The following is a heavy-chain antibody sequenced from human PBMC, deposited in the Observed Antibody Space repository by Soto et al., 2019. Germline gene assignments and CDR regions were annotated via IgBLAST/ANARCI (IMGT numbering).Heavy chain of an antibody. CDR1: GFTFSSYA. Sequence: EVQLLESGGGLVQPGGSLRLSCAASGFTFSSYAMSWVRQAPGKGLEGVSSISGSGDNTYYADSVKGRFTISRDNSKNTLFLQMNSLRVDDTAVYYCAKDIVLVAATGPDSWGQGTLLTVSS. CDR2: ISGSGDNT. V-gene: IGHV3-23*01. J-gene: IGHJ4*02. CDR3: AKDIVLVAATGPDS. D-gene: IGHD2-15*01.